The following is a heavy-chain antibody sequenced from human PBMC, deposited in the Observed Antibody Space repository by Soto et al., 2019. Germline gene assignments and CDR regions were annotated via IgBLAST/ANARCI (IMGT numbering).Heavy chain of an antibody. CDR2: MKSLADGGTT. J-gene: IGHJ4*02. D-gene: IGHD3-10*01. V-gene: IGHV3-15*01. CDR1: GITFKSAW. CDR3: TTDRGVASRPIFDF. Sequence: EVQLVETGGGLVKPGESLRLSCTAFGITFKSAWMSWARQAPGKGLEWVGRMKSLADGGTTDYAASVKNRFTISRDPSKNILYLQMNDLKTDDTAVYFYTTDRGVASRPIFDFWGQGVQVTVSS.